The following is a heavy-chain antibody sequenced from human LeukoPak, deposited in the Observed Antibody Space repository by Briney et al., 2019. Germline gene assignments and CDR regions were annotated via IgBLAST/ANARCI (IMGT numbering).Heavy chain of an antibody. CDR2: ICITGST. V-gene: IGHV4-4*07. Sequence: SETEPLTCSVAGGSIINYYWSWIRQSAGTGLEWVGRICITGSTTYNPSLQSRLSMSADTSKNQFSLRMRSVSAADTAVYYCARLKYYDSTGYSPAYYMAVWGKGWTATVSS. D-gene: IGHD3-22*01. CDR1: GGSIINYY. J-gene: IGHJ6*03. CDR3: ARLKYYDSTGYSPAYYMAV.